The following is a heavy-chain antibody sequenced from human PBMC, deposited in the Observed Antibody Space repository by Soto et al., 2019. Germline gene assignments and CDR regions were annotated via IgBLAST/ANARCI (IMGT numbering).Heavy chain of an antibody. CDR1: GYAFTTYG. Sequence: QVPLVQSGAEVKKPGASVKVSCQGSGYAFTTYGITWVRQAPGQGLEWMGWISAHNGNTNYAQKLQGRVTVTRDTATSTAYMELRSLRYDDTAVYYCARGRCGDYWGQGALVTVSS. V-gene: IGHV1-18*01. CDR2: ISAHNGNT. J-gene: IGHJ4*02. CDR3: ARGRCGDY.